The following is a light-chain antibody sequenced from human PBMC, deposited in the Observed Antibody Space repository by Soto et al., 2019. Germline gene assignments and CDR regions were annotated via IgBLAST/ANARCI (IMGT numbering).Light chain of an antibody. CDR1: QDIKNY. V-gene: IGKV1-33*01. Sequence: DIQMTQSPSSLSASVGDRVTITCQASQDIKNYLNWYQQKSGKAPKLLIYDASDLETGVPSRFSGSGSGTDFTFTINSLQPEDIATYYCQQYGNLPLTFGGGTKVDIK. CDR2: DAS. CDR3: QQYGNLPLT. J-gene: IGKJ4*01.